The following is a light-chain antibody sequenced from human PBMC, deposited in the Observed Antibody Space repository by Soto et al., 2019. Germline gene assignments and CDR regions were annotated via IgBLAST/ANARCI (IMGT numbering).Light chain of an antibody. CDR3: QQYNTSGTF. CDR2: GAS. J-gene: IGKJ4*01. Sequence: EILLTQSPGTLSLSPGERATLSCRASQSVFKKHIGWYQQKPGQAPSRLIFGASFRATGIPERFSGSGSGTEFTLTISSLQSEDFEVYYCQQYNTSGTFFGGGTKVDIK. CDR1: QSVFKKH. V-gene: IGKV3-20*01.